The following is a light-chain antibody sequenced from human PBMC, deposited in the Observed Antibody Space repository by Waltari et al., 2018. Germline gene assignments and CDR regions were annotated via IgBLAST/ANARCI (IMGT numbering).Light chain of an antibody. CDR2: GTS. V-gene: IGKV1-39*01. Sequence: DNQLTQSPSSLAASVVDRVTITCRASQKSYSFLNWYQQRPGRVPNLLISGTSTLRPGVPPRFSGGGSGTEFTLTITSLQPEDFATYYCQQSYVFGQGTKVEIK. CDR3: QQSYV. CDR1: QKSYSF. J-gene: IGKJ2*01.